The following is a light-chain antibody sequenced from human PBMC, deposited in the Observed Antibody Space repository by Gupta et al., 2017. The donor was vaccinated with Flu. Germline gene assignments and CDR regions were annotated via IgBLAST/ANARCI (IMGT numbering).Light chain of an antibody. CDR2: DVS. Sequence: IVMTQTPLSLSVPPAPPASISCMSSQSLLHSGGKTHLCWYLQEPGQPPQLLIYDVSNRFSGVRVRCSGSGSAIDFTLRIRRVEAEDVGFYYCMQSTQYPRTFGQGTKLEIK. CDR3: MQSTQYPRT. J-gene: IGKJ2*01. V-gene: IGKV2D-29*01. CDR1: QSLLHSGGKTH.